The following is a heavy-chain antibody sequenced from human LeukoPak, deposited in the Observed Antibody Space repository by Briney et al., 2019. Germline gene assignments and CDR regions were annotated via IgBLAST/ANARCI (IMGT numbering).Heavy chain of an antibody. V-gene: IGHV3-30*18. CDR3: AKGRDSRDFDY. Sequence: GGSLRLSCAASGFTFSSYGMHWVRQAPGKGLEWVAVISYDGSNKYYADSVKGRFTISRGNSKNTLYLQMNSLRAEDTAVYYCAKGRDSRDFDYWGQGTLVTVSS. D-gene: IGHD6-13*01. CDR2: ISYDGSNK. CDR1: GFTFSSYG. J-gene: IGHJ4*02.